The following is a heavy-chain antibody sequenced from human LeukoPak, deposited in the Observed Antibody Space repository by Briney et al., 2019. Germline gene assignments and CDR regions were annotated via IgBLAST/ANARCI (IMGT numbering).Heavy chain of an antibody. D-gene: IGHD3-10*01. Sequence: PSETLSLTCTVSGGSISSSSYYWGWIRQPPGKGLEWIGSIYYSGSTYYNPSLKSRVTISVDTSKNQFSLKLSSVTAADTAVYYCARQANDYYGSGIDWFDPWGQGTLVTVSS. V-gene: IGHV4-39*01. CDR1: GGSISSSSYY. CDR2: IYYSGST. CDR3: ARQANDYYGSGIDWFDP. J-gene: IGHJ5*02.